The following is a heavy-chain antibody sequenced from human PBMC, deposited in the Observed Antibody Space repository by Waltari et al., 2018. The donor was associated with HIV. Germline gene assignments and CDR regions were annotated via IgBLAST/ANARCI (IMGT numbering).Heavy chain of an antibody. CDR3: ARDSRDDSSGHYDY. Sequence: EVQLVESGGGLIQPGGSLRLSCAASGFTVSSNYMSWVRQAPGKGLEWVSVIYSGGSTYYADSVKGRFTISRDNSKNTLYLQMNSLRAEDTAVYYCARDSRDDSSGHYDYWGQGTLVTVSS. V-gene: IGHV3-53*01. J-gene: IGHJ4*02. D-gene: IGHD3-22*01. CDR2: IYSGGST. CDR1: GFTVSSNY.